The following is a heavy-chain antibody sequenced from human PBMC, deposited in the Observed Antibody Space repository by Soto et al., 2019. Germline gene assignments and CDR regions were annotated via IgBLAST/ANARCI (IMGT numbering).Heavy chain of an antibody. CDR2: IYYSGST. CDR3: ARDEGVITMVRGVIPLYGYYGMDV. D-gene: IGHD3-10*01. Sequence: SETLSLTCTISGSSISSGDYYWSWIRQPPGKGLEWIGYIYYSGSTYYNPSLKSRVTISVDTSKNQFSLKLSSVTAADTAVYYCARDEGVITMVRGVIPLYGYYGMDVWGQGTTVT. J-gene: IGHJ6*02. CDR1: GSSISSGDYY. V-gene: IGHV4-30-4*01.